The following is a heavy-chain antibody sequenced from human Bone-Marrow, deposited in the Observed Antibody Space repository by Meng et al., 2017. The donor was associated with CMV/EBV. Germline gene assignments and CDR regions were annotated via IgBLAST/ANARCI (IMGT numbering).Heavy chain of an antibody. CDR3: AKSSAAVSYDFWSGSGRWFDP. V-gene: IGHV3-7*03. J-gene: IGHJ5*02. D-gene: IGHD3-3*01. CDR2: IKQDGSEK. CDR1: GFTFSSYW. Sequence: GGSLRLSCAASGFTFSSYWMSWVRQAPGKGLEWVANIKQDGSEKYYVDSVKGRFTISRDNSKNTLYLQMNSLRAEDTAVYYCAKSSAAVSYDFWSGSGRWFDPWGQGTLVTVSS.